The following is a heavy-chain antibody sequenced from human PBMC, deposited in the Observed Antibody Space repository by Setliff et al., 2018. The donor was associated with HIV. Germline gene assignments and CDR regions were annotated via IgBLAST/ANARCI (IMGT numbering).Heavy chain of an antibody. CDR3: APINLYQPIFDF. Sequence: GGSLRLSCGASGFTFSNYNMNWVRQAPGKGLECGAYITSSGRSISYEDSVKGRYTISRVNAKNSLYLQMNSLRAEDTAVYYCAPINLYQPIFDFWGQGTLVTVSS. CDR1: GFTFSNYN. CDR2: ITSSGRSI. J-gene: IGHJ4*02. D-gene: IGHD2-2*01. V-gene: IGHV3-48*04.